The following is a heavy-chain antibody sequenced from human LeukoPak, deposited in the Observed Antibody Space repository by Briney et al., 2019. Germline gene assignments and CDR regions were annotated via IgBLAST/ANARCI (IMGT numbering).Heavy chain of an antibody. CDR1: GFTFSSYG. CDR2: IGTAGDT. J-gene: IGHJ2*01. V-gene: IGHV3-13*01. CDR3: ARVQGLDFRWYFDL. Sequence: GGSLRLSCAAPGFTFSSYGMHWVRQATGKGLEWVSAIGTAGDTYYPGSVKGRFTISRENAKNSLYLQMNSLRAGDTAVYYCARVQGLDFRWYFDLWGRGTLVTVSS.